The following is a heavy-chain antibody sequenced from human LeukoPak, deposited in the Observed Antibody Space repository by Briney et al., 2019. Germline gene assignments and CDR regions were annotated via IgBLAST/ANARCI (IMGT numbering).Heavy chain of an antibody. CDR3: ARATVTTSEFGY. Sequence: SETLSLTCTVSGDSINGFYWSWIRQPPGEGLEWIGYIYYSGSTNYNPSLKSRVTISVDTSKNQFSLKLSSVTAADTAVYYCARATVTTSEFGYWGQGTLVTVSS. CDR2: IYYSGST. V-gene: IGHV4-59*01. D-gene: IGHD4-17*01. J-gene: IGHJ4*02. CDR1: GDSINGFY.